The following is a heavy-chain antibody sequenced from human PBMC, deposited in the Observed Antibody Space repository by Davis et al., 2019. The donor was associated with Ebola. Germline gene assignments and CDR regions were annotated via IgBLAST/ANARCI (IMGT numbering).Heavy chain of an antibody. Sequence: GESLKISCAASGFTVSSNYMSWVRQAPGKGLEWVSVIYSGGSTYYADSVKGRFTISRDNSKNTLYLQMNSLRAEDTAVYYCARDHSFYGDYAPVFWGQGTLVTVSS. J-gene: IGHJ4*02. CDR3: ARDHSFYGDYAPVF. D-gene: IGHD4-17*01. CDR2: IYSGGST. V-gene: IGHV3-53*01. CDR1: GFTVSSNY.